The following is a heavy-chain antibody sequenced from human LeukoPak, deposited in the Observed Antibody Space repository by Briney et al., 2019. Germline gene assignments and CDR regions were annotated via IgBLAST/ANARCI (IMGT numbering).Heavy chain of an antibody. CDR3: ARDRPVDNYDSSGYYYAYAFDI. V-gene: IGHV1-69*13. CDR1: GYTFTTYG. J-gene: IGHJ3*02. D-gene: IGHD3-22*01. Sequence: PLASVKVSCKASGYTFTTYGISWVRQAPGQGLEWMGGIIPIFGTANYAQKFQGRVTITADESTGTAYMELSSLRSEDTAVYYCARDRPVDNYDSSGYYYAYAFDIWGQGTMVTVSS. CDR2: IIPIFGTA.